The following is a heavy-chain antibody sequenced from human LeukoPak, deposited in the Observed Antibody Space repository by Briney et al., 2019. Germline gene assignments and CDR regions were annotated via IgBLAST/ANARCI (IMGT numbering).Heavy chain of an antibody. D-gene: IGHD6-6*01. CDR3: AREGSSYYYYGMDV. J-gene: IGHJ6*02. Sequence: SSETLSLTCTVSGGSISSYYWSWIRQPPGKGLEWIEYIYYSGSTNYNPSLKSRVTISVDTSKNQFSLKLSSVTAADTAVYYCAREGSSYYYYGMDVWGQGTTVTVSS. CDR2: IYYSGST. V-gene: IGHV4-59*01. CDR1: GGSISSYY.